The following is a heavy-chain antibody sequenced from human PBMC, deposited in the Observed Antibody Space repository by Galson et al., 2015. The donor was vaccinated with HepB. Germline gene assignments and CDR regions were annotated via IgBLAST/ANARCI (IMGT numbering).Heavy chain of an antibody. J-gene: IGHJ6*02. V-gene: IGHV3-33*01. CDR1: GFTFSSYG. D-gene: IGHD3-3*01. CDR3: ARVASTIFGVVMAPPYYYYGMDV. CDR2: IWYDGSNK. Sequence: LRLSCAASGFTFSSYGMHWVRQAPGKGLEWVAVIWYDGSNKYYADSVKGRFTISRDNSKNTLYLQMNSLRAEDTAVYYCARVASTIFGVVMAPPYYYYGMDVWGQGTTVTVSS.